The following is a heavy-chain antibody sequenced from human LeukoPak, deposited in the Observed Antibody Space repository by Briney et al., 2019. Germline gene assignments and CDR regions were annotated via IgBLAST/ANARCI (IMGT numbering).Heavy chain of an antibody. CDR2: IYHSGST. CDR1: GGSISSGGYS. D-gene: IGHD1-1*01. V-gene: IGHV4-30-2*01. CDR3: ARGTTGFDY. J-gene: IGHJ4*02. Sequence: PSETLSLTCAVSGGSISSGGYSWSWIRQPPGKSLEWIGYIYHSGSTYYNPSLKSRVTISVDRSKNQFSLKLSSVTAADTAVYYCARGTTGFDYWGQGTLVTVSS.